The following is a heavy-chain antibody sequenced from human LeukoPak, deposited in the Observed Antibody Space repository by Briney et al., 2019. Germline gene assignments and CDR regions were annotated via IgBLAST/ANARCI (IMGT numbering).Heavy chain of an antibody. V-gene: IGHV3-74*01. CDR1: GFTFSRYY. J-gene: IGHJ4*02. D-gene: IGHD6-13*01. Sequence: QAGGSLRLSCAASGFTFSRYYMHWVRQAPGKGLVWVSRINSDGSSTTYADSVKGRFTISRDNAKNTLYLPMNSLKVEDTAVYYCTRVFVGDEYSSSGYWGQGTLVTVSS. CDR2: INSDGSST. CDR3: TRVFVGDEYSSSGY.